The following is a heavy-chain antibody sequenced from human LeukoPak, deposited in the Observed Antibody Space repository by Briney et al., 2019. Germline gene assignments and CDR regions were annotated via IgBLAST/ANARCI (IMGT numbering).Heavy chain of an antibody. J-gene: IGHJ4*02. D-gene: IGHD3-22*01. CDR1: GFTFSNYG. CDR3: TTAHYYYDSSGYLF. V-gene: IGHV3-15*01. Sequence: GGTLRLSCAASGFTFSNYGMSWVRQAPGKGLEWVGRIKSKTDGGTTDYAAPVKGRFTISRDDSKNTLYLQMNSLKTEDTAVYYCTTAHYYYDSSGYLFWGQGTLVTVSS. CDR2: IKSKTDGGTT.